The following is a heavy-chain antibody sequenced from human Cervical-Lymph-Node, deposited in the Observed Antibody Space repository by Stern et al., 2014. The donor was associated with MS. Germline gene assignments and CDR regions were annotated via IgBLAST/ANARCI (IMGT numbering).Heavy chain of an antibody. CDR3: ATANYYDSIGYYT. CDR1: GFTFSNYA. D-gene: IGHD3-22*01. J-gene: IGHJ5*02. V-gene: IGHV3-30*04. CDR2: ISYDGSNK. Sequence: QVQLVQSGGGVVQPGRSLRLSCAASGFTFSNYAMHWVRQAPGKGLAWVAVISYDGSNKYFAESVKGLFTISRDNSKNTLYLQMNSLRADDTAIYYCATANYYDSIGYYTWGQGTLVTVSS.